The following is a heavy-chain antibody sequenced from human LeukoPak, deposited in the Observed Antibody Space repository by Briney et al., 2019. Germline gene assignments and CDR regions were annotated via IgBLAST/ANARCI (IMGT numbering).Heavy chain of an antibody. CDR3: ARGMLRAVAGDY. CDR1: GYTFTGYY. D-gene: IGHD6-19*01. J-gene: IGHJ4*02. Sequence: ASVTVSCKASGYTFTGYYMHWVRQDPGQGLEWMGWINPNSGGTNYAQKFQGWVTMTRDTSISTAYMELSRLRSDDTAVYYCARGMLRAVAGDYWGQGTLVTVSS. CDR2: INPNSGGT. V-gene: IGHV1-2*04.